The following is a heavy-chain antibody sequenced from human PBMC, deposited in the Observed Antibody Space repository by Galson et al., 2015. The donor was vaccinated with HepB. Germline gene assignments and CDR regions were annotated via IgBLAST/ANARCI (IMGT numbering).Heavy chain of an antibody. CDR1: GFSGGGYA. CDR2: ISYDGRN. V-gene: IGHV3-30*18. CDR3: AKDLVNYGSGSYLGAMDV. J-gene: IGHJ6*02. D-gene: IGHD3-10*01. Sequence: ALRLAGAAAGFSGGGYAMHWVRQAPGEGLEGVAVISYDGRNYAEAFKGRFTISRDKSKNTVLLQVNSLTAEDTAVYYCAKDLVNYGSGSYLGAMDVWGQGTTVTVS.